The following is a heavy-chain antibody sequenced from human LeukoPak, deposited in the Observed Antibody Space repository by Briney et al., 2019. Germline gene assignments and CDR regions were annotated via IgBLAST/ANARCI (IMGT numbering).Heavy chain of an antibody. Sequence: GGSLRLSCVASGFTFTDHYMSWVRQAPGKGLEWVSYISSGSDIIYYADSVKGRFTISRDNAKNSLFLQMNSLRAEDTAVYYCTREDYYYASGRWAQGTLVTVSS. CDR3: TREDYYYASGR. D-gene: IGHD3-10*01. CDR1: GFTFTDHY. CDR2: ISSGSDII. J-gene: IGHJ4*02. V-gene: IGHV3-11*04.